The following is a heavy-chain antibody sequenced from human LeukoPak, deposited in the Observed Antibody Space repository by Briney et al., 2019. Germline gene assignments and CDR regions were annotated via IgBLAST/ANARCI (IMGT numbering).Heavy chain of an antibody. CDR3: ARDPRKYSYDYHTYYYYGMDV. V-gene: IGHV4-61*01. Sequence: PSETLSLTCTVSGGSVSSGTYCWSWIRQPPGKGLEWIGYIYYSGSTNYNPSLKSRVTISVDTSKNQFSLKLSSVTAADTAVYYCARDPRKYSYDYHTYYYYGMDVWGQGTTVTVSS. D-gene: IGHD5-18*01. CDR1: GGSVSSGTYC. J-gene: IGHJ6*02. CDR2: IYYSGST.